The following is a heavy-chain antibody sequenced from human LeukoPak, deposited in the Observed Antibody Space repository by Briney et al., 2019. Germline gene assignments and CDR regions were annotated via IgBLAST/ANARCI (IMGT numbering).Heavy chain of an antibody. CDR1: GGTFSSYA. V-gene: IGHV1-69*04. D-gene: IGHD6-13*01. J-gene: IGHJ4*02. CDR2: IIPILGIA. Sequence: ASVKVSCKASGGTFSSYAISWVRQAPGQGLEWMGRIIPILGIANYAQKFQGRVTITADKSTSTAYMELSSLRSEDTAVYYCARGDTLYGSSAHAGYWGQGTLVTVSS. CDR3: ARGDTLYGSSAHAGY.